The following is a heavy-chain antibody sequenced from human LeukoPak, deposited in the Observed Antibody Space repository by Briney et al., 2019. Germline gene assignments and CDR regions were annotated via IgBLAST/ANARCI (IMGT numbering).Heavy chain of an antibody. Sequence: SETLSLTCTVSGGSISGYYWSWIRQPAGKGLEWIGRIYTSGSTNYNPSLKSRVTMSVDTSKNQFSLKLSSVTAADTAVYYCARAPTAYCLSTTCQPYFDYWGQGTLVTVSS. V-gene: IGHV4-4*07. J-gene: IGHJ4*02. CDR2: IYTSGST. D-gene: IGHD2-2*01. CDR1: GGSISGYY. CDR3: ARAPTAYCLSTTCQPYFDY.